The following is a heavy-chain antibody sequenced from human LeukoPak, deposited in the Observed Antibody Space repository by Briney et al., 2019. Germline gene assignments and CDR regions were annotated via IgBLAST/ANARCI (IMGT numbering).Heavy chain of an antibody. J-gene: IGHJ5*02. D-gene: IGHD2-2*01. Sequence: ASVKVSCKVSGYTLTKLSMHWVRQAPGKGLEWRGGFDPEDGEKIYAQKFQGRVTMTEDTSTDTAYMELSSLRSEDTAVYYCAAVGVVVPAARVRWWFDPWGQGTLVTVSS. CDR2: FDPEDGEK. CDR3: AAVGVVVPAARVRWWFDP. V-gene: IGHV1-24*01. CDR1: GYTLTKLS.